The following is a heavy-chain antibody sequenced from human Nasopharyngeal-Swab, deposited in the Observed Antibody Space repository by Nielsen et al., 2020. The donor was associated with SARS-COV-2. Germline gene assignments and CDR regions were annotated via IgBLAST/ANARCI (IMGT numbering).Heavy chain of an antibody. Sequence: ASVKVSCKASGYTFTTYAMNWVRQAPGHGLEWMGWINTITGNPTYAQGFTGRFVFSLDTSVSTAYLQISSLKAEGTAVYYCARAGIAAADPFDYWGQGTLVTVSS. D-gene: IGHD6-13*01. CDR2: INTITGNP. CDR1: GYTFTTYA. V-gene: IGHV7-4-1*02. CDR3: ARAGIAAADPFDY. J-gene: IGHJ4*02.